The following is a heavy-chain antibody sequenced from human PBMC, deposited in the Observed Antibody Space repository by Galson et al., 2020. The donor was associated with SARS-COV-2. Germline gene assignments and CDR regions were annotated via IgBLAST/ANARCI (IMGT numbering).Heavy chain of an antibody. CDR3: AREIDSSGYYSYYFDY. Sequence: ASVKVSCKASGYTFTGYYMHWVRQAHGQGLEWMGWINPNSGGTNYAQKFQGRVTMTRDTSISTAYMELSRLRSDDTAVYYCAREIDSSGYYSYYFDYWGQGTLVTVSS. J-gene: IGHJ4*02. D-gene: IGHD3-22*01. CDR1: GYTFTGYY. V-gene: IGHV1-2*02. CDR2: INPNSGGT.